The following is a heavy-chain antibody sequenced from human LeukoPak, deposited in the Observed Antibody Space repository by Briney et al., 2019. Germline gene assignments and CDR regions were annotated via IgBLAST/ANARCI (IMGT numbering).Heavy chain of an antibody. J-gene: IGHJ3*02. D-gene: IGHD4-23*01. Sequence: QTGRSLRLSCAASGFTFVDYAMHWVRQAPGKGLEWVSGINWNSGNIGYADSVKGRFTISRDNAKNSLFLQMNSLTAEDTALYYCAKDGGRRNRWFDVFDMWGQGTMVTVSS. CDR2: INWNSGNI. CDR1: GFTFVDYA. CDR3: AKDGGRRNRWFDVFDM. V-gene: IGHV3-9*01.